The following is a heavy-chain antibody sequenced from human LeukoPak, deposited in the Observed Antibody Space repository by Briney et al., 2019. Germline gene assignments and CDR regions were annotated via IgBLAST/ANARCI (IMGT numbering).Heavy chain of an antibody. J-gene: IGHJ6*03. Sequence: TSETLSLTCTVSNGSISSDTYFWSWIRQPAGKGLEWIGRIYTSGSTTYNPSLKSRVTMSVDTSKNQFSLKLSSVTAADTAVYYCAREVRWQAYYYYMDVWGKGTTVTVSS. CDR2: IYTSGST. CDR3: AREVRWQAYYYYMDV. D-gene: IGHD4-23*01. CDR1: NGSISSDTYF. V-gene: IGHV4-61*02.